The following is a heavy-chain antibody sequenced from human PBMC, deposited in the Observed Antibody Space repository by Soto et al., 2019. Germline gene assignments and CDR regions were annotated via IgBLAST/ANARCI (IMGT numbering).Heavy chain of an antibody. CDR2: ILVGGST. CDR3: AKATATSGGAFEI. V-gene: IGHV3-23*01. CDR1: GFMCSSYD. D-gene: IGHD1-1*01. Sequence: GGSLRLSCAVSGFMCSSYDMSWVRQAPGKGLEWVSTILVGGSTHYEDSVKGRFTISRDTSKNTVYLQMNSLTAGDTAFYYCAKATATSGGAFEIYGQGTMVTVS. J-gene: IGHJ3*02.